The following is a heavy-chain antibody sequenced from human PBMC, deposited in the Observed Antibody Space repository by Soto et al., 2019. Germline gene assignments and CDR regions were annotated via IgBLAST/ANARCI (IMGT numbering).Heavy chain of an antibody. Sequence: IKVSCKASVWTFTRYHMHVVRQAPGQRLEMMGIINRSGGSKSDAQKYQGRVTMDRDKYASTVYMELGSVTDAAMDEYDCSVVLGMATYYHVYCHHGMDAWGPGTTVTVSS. CDR1: VWTFTRYH. V-gene: IGHV1-46*03. CDR3: SVVLGMATYYHVYCHHGMDA. J-gene: IGHJ6*01. D-gene: IGHD3-22*01. CDR2: INRSGGSK.